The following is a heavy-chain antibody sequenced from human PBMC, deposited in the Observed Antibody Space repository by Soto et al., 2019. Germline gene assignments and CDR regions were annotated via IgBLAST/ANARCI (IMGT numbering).Heavy chain of an antibody. J-gene: IGHJ6*02. D-gene: IGHD2-15*01. CDR2: ISAYNGNT. CDR1: GYTFTSYG. CDR3: AREGYCSGGSCYRLYYYYGMDV. V-gene: IGHV1-18*01. Sequence: RASVKVSCKASGYTFTSYGISWVRQAPGQGLEWMGWISAYNGNTNYAQKLQGRVTMATDTSTSTAYMELRSLRSDDTAVYYCAREGYCSGGSCYRLYYYYGMDVWGQGTTVTVSS.